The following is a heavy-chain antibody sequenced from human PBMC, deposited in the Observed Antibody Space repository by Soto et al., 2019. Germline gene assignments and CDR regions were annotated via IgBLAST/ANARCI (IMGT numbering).Heavy chain of an antibody. V-gene: IGHV1-18*01. Sequence: QVQLVQSGAEVKKPGASVKVSCKASGYTFTNYGVSWVRQAPGPGLEWMGWINTYKGNTNYAQKFQGRVTMTTDTSTSTAYMELRSLRSDDTAIYYCAKVQEKWSKFFDYWGQGTLVTVSS. CDR2: INTYKGNT. J-gene: IGHJ4*02. CDR1: GYTFTNYG. CDR3: AKVQEKWSKFFDY. D-gene: IGHD2-15*01.